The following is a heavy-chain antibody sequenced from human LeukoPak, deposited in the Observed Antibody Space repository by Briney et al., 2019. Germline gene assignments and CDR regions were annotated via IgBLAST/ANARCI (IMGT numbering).Heavy chain of an antibody. CDR2: ISGSGGST. CDR1: GFTFSSYG. Sequence: PGGSLRLCCAASGFTFSSYGMSWVRQAPGKGLEWVSAISGSGGSTYYADSVKGRFTISRDNSKNTLYLQMNSLRAEDTAVYYCARSSGSYRRVWDYWGQGTLVTVSS. D-gene: IGHD1-26*01. J-gene: IGHJ4*02. V-gene: IGHV3-23*01. CDR3: ARSSGSYRRVWDY.